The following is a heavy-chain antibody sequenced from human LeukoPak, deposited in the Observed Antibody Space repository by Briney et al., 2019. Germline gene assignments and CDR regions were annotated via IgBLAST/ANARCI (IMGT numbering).Heavy chain of an antibody. CDR3: ARGRAYYYDSTGSPLFAS. D-gene: IGHD3-22*01. CDR2: INPTSGGI. V-gene: IGHV1-2*02. J-gene: IGHJ4*02. Sequence: ASVKVSCKASGYTFTDYYMHWVRQAPGQGLEWMGWINPTSGGINYAQKFQGRVTLTRDTSISTAYMELSRLGSDDTAIFYCARGRAYYYDSTGSPLFASWGQGTLVTVSS. CDR1: GYTFTDYY.